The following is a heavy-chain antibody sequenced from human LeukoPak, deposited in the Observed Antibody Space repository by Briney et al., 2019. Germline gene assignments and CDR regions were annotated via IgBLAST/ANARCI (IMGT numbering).Heavy chain of an antibody. CDR1: GFTVRSNY. Sequence: GGSLRLSCAASGFTVRSNYMSWVRQAPGKGLEWVSIIYGGGSVFYADSVKGRFTISGDNSKNTLYLQMNSLRGEDTAVYYCARARYREINYAYAGGFYYMDVWGKGTTVTVSS. CDR3: ARARYREINYAYAGGFYYMDV. J-gene: IGHJ6*03. D-gene: IGHD1-26*01. CDR2: IYGGGSV. V-gene: IGHV3-53*01.